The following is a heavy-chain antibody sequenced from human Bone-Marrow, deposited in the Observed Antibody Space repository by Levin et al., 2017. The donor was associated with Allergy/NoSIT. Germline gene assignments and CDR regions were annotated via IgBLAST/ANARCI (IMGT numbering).Heavy chain of an antibody. Sequence: SQTLSLTCTVSGDSLTSHYWSWIRQSPGKGLEWIGFIYYGGRTNYNPSLKSRVRISVDTSKNQFSLRLATVTAAVTAVYYCSKVDSSSWNPPEYYFDCWGQGALVAVSS. CDR2: IYYGGRT. J-gene: IGHJ4*02. V-gene: IGHV4-59*11. CDR3: SKVDSSSWNPPEYYFDC. CDR1: GDSLTSHY. D-gene: IGHD6-13*01.